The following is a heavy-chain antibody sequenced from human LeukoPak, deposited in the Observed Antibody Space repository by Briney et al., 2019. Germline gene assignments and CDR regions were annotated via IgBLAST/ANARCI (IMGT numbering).Heavy chain of an antibody. CDR2: IYSGGST. D-gene: IGHD5-24*01. CDR1: GFTVSSNY. CDR3: ARDLSEMATTYYFDY. J-gene: IGHJ4*02. V-gene: IGHV3-53*01. Sequence: GGSLRLSCAASGFTVSSNYMSWVRQAPGKGLEWVSVIYSGGSTYYADSVKGRFTISRDNAKNSLYLQMNSLRAEDTAVYYCARDLSEMATTYYFDYWGQGTLVTVSS.